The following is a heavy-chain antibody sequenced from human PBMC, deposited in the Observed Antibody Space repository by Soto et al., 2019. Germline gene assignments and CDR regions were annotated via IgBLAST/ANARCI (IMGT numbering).Heavy chain of an antibody. D-gene: IGHD3-22*01. J-gene: IGHJ4*02. V-gene: IGHV3-30*18. Sequence: PGGSLRLSCAASGFTFSSYGVHWVRQAPGKGLEWVAVISYDGSNKHYADSVKGRFTIPRDNSKNTLDLQMNSLRAEDTAVYYCAKDTYYYDRSGYYTYDYWGQGTQVTVSS. CDR1: GFTFSSYG. CDR3: AKDTYYYDRSGYYTYDY. CDR2: ISYDGSNK.